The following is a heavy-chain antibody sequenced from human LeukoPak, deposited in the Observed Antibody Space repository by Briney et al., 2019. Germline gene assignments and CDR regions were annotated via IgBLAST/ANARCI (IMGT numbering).Heavy chain of an antibody. J-gene: IGHJ5*02. CDR3: AGSSSSWYWFDP. Sequence: GGSLRLSCAASGFTFDDYAMHWVRQAPGKGLEWVSGISWNSGSIGYADSVKGRFTISRDNAKNSLYLQMNSLRAEDTAVYYCAGSSSSWYWFDPWGQGTLVTVSS. CDR2: ISWNSGSI. CDR1: GFTFDDYA. D-gene: IGHD6-13*01. V-gene: IGHV3-9*01.